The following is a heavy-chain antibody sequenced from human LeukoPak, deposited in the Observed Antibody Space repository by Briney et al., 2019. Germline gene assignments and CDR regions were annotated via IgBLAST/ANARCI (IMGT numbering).Heavy chain of an antibody. Sequence: ASVKVSCKATGYTFTSYGISWVRQAPGQGLEWMGGISAYNGNTNYAQKLQGRVTMTTDTSTSSAYMELRSLRSDDTAVYYCASIYCSSTSCYGPVDYWGQGTLVTVSS. D-gene: IGHD2-2*01. V-gene: IGHV1-18*04. J-gene: IGHJ4*02. CDR2: ISAYNGNT. CDR3: ASIYCSSTSCYGPVDY. CDR1: GYTFTSYG.